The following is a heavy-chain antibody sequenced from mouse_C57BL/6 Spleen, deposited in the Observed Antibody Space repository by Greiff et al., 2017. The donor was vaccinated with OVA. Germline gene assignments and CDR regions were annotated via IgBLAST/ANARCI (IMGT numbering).Heavy chain of an antibody. CDR3: ARGEGSTMVTTSDYYAMDY. Sequence: QVQLQQPGAELVKPGASVKMSCKASGYTFTSYWITWVKQRPGQGLEWIGDIYPGSGSTNYNEKFKSKATLTVDTSSSTAYMQLSSLTSEDSAVYYCARGEGSTMVTTSDYYAMDYWGQGTSVTVSS. V-gene: IGHV1-55*01. D-gene: IGHD2-2*01. CDR2: IYPGSGST. J-gene: IGHJ4*01. CDR1: GYTFTSYW.